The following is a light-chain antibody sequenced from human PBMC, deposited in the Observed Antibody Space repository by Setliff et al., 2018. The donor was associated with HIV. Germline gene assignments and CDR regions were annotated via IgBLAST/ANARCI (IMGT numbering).Light chain of an antibody. J-gene: IGLJ1*01. CDR3: ASWDDTLKVYV. CDR1: HSNIGTTT. V-gene: IGLV1-44*01. CDR2: TNS. Sequence: QSALTQPPSASGTPGQRVTISCSGSHSNIGTTTVNWYQRLPGAAPKLLIYTNSHRPSGVPDRFSGSKSGTSASLAISGLWSEDEAEYYCASWDDTLKVYVFGSGTKVTV.